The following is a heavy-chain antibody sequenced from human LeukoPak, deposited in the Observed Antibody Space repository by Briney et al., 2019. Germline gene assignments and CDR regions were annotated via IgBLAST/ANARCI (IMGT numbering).Heavy chain of an antibody. V-gene: IGHV3-74*01. CDR3: VSFYETY. CDR1: GNYW. D-gene: IGHD2/OR15-2a*01. J-gene: IGHJ4*02. Sequence: GGSLRLSCAASGNYWMHWVRQALGKGLVWVSHINSDGSWTSYADSVKGGFTISKDNAKNTVYLQMHSLRAEDTAVYYCVSFYETYWGRGTLFTVSS. CDR2: INSDGSWT.